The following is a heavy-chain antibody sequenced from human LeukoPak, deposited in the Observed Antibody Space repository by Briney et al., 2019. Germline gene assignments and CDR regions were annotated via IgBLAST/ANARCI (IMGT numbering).Heavy chain of an antibody. D-gene: IGHD3-22*01. Sequence: SETLSLTCTVSGGSISTNYYWGWIRQPPGKGLEWIGSIYYSGSTYYNPSLKSRVTISVDTSKNQFSLKLSSVTAADTAVYYCARHIKNYYYDSSGYPDYWGQGTLVTVSS. J-gene: IGHJ4*02. CDR1: GGSISTNYY. V-gene: IGHV4-39*01. CDR3: ARHIKNYYYDSSGYPDY. CDR2: IYYSGST.